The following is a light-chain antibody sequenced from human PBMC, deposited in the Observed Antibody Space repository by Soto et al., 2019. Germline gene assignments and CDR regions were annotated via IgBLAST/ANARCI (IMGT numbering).Light chain of an antibody. CDR1: RSVNYN. CDR2: RVS. V-gene: IGKV1-5*03. CDR3: QHHERYPRT. J-gene: IGKJ1*01. Sequence: DIQMTQSPSTLSASMGDSVTITCRASRSVNYNLAWYQQRPGNAPNLLIYRVSNLESGVPSRFSGSGFGTEFTLTISNLQSDDFATYFCQHHERYPRTFGQGTKVEIK.